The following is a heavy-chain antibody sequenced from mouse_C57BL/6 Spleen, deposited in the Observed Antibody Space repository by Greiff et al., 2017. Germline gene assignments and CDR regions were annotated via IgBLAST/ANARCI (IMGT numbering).Heavy chain of an antibody. J-gene: IGHJ1*03. CDR3: ARDGNYGNYGGYFDV. CDR2: ISDGGSYT. V-gene: IGHV5-4*01. D-gene: IGHD2-1*01. Sequence: KLVESGGGLVKPGGSLKLSCAASGFTFSSYAMSWVRQTPEKRLEWVATISDGGSYTYYPDNVKGRFTISRDNAKNNLYLQMSHLKSEDTAMYYCARDGNYGNYGGYFDVWGTGTTVTVSS. CDR1: GFTFSSYA.